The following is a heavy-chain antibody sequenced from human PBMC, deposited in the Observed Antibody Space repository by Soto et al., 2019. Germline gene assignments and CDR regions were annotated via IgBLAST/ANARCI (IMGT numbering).Heavy chain of an antibody. CDR1: GFSFCTFV. J-gene: IGHJ4*02. CDR3: AKNGQWLATPPEA. D-gene: IGHD6-19*01. CDR2: ITDSGYTA. V-gene: IGHV3-23*01. Sequence: TGGSLRLSCAASGFSFCTFVMTWFRQAPGGGLEWVASITDSGYTASYAETVEGRFTVSRDNSKNKLHLQMNDLRAEDTATYYCAKNGQWLATPPEAWGQGTLVTVSS.